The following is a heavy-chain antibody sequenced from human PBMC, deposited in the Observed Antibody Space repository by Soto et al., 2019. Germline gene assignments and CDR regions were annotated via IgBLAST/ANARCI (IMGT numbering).Heavy chain of an antibody. Sequence: ASVKVSCKVSGYTLTELSMHWVRQAPGKGLEWMGGFDPEDGETIYAQKFQGRVTMTEDTSTDTAYMELSSLRSEDTAVYYCATPSIVGSSSWSTRFDYWGQGTLVTVSS. CDR2: FDPEDGET. D-gene: IGHD6-13*01. J-gene: IGHJ4*02. V-gene: IGHV1-24*01. CDR1: GYTLTELS. CDR3: ATPSIVGSSSWSTRFDY.